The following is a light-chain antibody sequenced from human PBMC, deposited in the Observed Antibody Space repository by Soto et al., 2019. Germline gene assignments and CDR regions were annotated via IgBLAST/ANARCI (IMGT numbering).Light chain of an antibody. CDR3: QQRSNWPDA. CDR1: QSLSSNF. V-gene: IGKV3D-20*02. CDR2: GAS. J-gene: IGKJ5*01. Sequence: EIVLTQSPGTLSLSPGERATLSCRASQSLSSNFLAWYQQKPGQAPRLLIYGASTRATGIPARFSGSGSGTDFTLTISSPQPEDFAVYYCQQRSNWPDAFGQGTRLEIK.